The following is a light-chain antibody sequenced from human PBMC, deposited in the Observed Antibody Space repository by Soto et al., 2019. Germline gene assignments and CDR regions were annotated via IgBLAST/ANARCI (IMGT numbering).Light chain of an antibody. J-gene: IGLJ2*01. CDR2: EVN. Sequence: QSALPQPASVSGSPGQSITISCTGTSSDVGHYDYVSWYQQHPGRAPKLMIFEVNNRPSGVSNRFSGSKSGNTASLTISGLQAGDEADYYCSSYTTSSTVVFGGGTKLTVL. CDR3: SSYTTSSTVV. V-gene: IGLV2-14*01. CDR1: SSDVGHYDY.